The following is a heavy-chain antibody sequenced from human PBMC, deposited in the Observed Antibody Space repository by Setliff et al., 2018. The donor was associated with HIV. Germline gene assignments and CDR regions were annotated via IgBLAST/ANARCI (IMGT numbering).Heavy chain of an antibody. CDR2: MTPNSGNT. Sequence: EASVKVSCKTSGYTFTNYDINWVRQAPGQGLEWMGWMTPNSGNTGSAQKFQGRVTMTWDASIGTAYMELGNLRSEDTAIYYCATGGYDVLTGYSPEAEYFQHWGQGTPVTVSS. V-gene: IGHV1-8*02. CDR3: ATGGYDVLTGYSPEAEYFQH. CDR1: GYTFTNYD. J-gene: IGHJ1*01. D-gene: IGHD3-9*01.